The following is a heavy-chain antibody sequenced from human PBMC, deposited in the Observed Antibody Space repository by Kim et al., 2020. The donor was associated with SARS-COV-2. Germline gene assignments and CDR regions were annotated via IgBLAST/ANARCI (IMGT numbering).Heavy chain of an antibody. V-gene: IGHV1-3*01. D-gene: IGHD3-3*01. Sequence: ASVKVSCKASGYTFETDAIYWVSHAPGQRLEGMGWINAGNGNTRYSQKLQGRVTFSRDTSASTVYMEVSSLRSEDTAVFYCAREDRSGAFDIWGQGTMVTVSS. CDR3: AREDRSGAFDI. CDR1: GYTFETDA. CDR2: INAGNGNT. J-gene: IGHJ3*02.